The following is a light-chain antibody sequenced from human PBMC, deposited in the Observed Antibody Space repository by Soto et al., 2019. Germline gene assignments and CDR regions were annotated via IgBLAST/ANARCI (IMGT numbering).Light chain of an antibody. CDR1: QSVRSNS. CDR2: GAS. Sequence: ESVLTQSPGTLSLSPGERAALSCRASQSVRSNSLAWYQQKPGQAPRLLIYGASSRATGIPDRFSGSGSGTDFTLTISGLEPEDFAVYYCQQYAGSPGFTFGPGTKVDIK. V-gene: IGKV3-20*01. CDR3: QQYAGSPGFT. J-gene: IGKJ3*01.